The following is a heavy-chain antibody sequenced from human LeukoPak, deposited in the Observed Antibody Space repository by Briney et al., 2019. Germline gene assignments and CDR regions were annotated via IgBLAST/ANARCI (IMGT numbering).Heavy chain of an antibody. Sequence: GGSLRLSCAASGFTFSNYSMNWVRQAPGKGLEWVSYITSSSTVYYAGSVKGRFTISRDNAKNSLFLQMNSLRAEDTAVYYCARDYCSGPKCYFIDYWGQGALVSVSS. CDR2: ITSSSTV. CDR1: GFTFSNYS. V-gene: IGHV3-48*04. CDR3: ARDYCSGPKCYFIDY. J-gene: IGHJ4*02. D-gene: IGHD2-15*01.